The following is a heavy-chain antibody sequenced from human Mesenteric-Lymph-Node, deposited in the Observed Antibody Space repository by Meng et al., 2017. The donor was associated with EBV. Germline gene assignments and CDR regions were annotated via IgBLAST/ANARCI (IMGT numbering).Heavy chain of an antibody. CDR3: ARVLLRGVILL. J-gene: IGHJ4*02. D-gene: IGHD3-10*01. V-gene: IGHV4-39*07. CDR1: VGAIRLGLYY. CDR2: FYYSGST. Sequence: RGSGPGLVMPSATLSLPCTVSVGAIRLGLYYGGWIRETPGQGLEWIGSFYYSGSTYYNPSLKSRVTISEHTSKNQFSLKLSSVTAADTAVYYCARVLLRGVILLWGQGTLVTVSS.